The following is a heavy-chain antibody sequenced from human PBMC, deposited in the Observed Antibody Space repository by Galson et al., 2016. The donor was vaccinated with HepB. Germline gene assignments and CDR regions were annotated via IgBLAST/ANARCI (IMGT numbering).Heavy chain of an antibody. CDR1: GYRFTNYW. J-gene: IGHJ3*02. V-gene: IGHV5-51*01. D-gene: IGHD2/OR15-2a*01. CDR2: IHPGDFDT. Sequence: QSGAEVKKPGESLKISCQGSGYRFTNYWIGWVRQMPGKGLEWMGIIHPGDFDTRYSPSFQGQVTISADKSVNTAYLQWHSLKASDTAIYYCARQEYIAELGSFDIWGQGTMVTVSS. CDR3: ARQEYIAELGSFDI.